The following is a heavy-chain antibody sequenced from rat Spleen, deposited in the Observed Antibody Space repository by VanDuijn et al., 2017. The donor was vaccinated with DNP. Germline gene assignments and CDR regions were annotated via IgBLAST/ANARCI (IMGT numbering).Heavy chain of an antibody. CDR2: ITSSGGST. V-gene: IGHV5-31*01. CDR3: TRNRTDA. J-gene: IGHJ4*01. Sequence: EVQLVETGGGLVQPGRSLKLSCVASGFTFSSYWMYWIRQAPGKGLEWVASITSSGGSTYYRDSVKGRFTISRDNAKSTLYLQMNSLRSEDTATYYCTRNRTDAWGQGTSVTVSS. CDR1: GFTFSSYW.